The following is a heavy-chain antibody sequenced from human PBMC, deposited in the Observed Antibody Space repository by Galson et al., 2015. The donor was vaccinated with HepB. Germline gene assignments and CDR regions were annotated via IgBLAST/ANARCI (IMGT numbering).Heavy chain of an antibody. CDR2: ISSSGSTI. V-gene: IGHV3-48*03. D-gene: IGHD6-19*01. J-gene: IGHJ4*02. CDR3: ARGRALYGQWLVELDY. Sequence: SLRLSCAASGFSFSSYEMKWVRQAPGKGLEWVSHISSSGSTIYYADSVKGRFTISRDNAKKSLYLQMNSLRAEDTAVYYCARGRALYGQWLVELDYWGQGTLVAVSS. CDR1: GFSFSSYE.